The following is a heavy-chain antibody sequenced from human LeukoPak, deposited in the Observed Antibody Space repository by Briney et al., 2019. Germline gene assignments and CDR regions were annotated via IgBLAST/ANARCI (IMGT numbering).Heavy chain of an antibody. CDR2: ITGSGGNT. J-gene: IGHJ6*02. D-gene: IGHD6-13*01. CDR1: GFIFSSYS. V-gene: IGHV3-23*01. CDR3: AKAASSSWPSYYYGMDV. Sequence: GGSLRLSCAASGFIFSSYSMSWVRQAPGKGLEWVSVITGSGGNTYYADPVKGRFTISKDNSKNTVYLQMSSLRVDDTAVYCCAKAASSSWPSYYYGMDVWGQGTTVTVSS.